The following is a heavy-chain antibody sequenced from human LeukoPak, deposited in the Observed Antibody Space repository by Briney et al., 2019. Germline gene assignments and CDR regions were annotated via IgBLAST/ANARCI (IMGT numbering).Heavy chain of an antibody. CDR2: IYYSGST. V-gene: IGHV4-59*12. CDR1: GGSISSYY. D-gene: IGHD4-17*01. Sequence: PSETLSLTCTVSGGSISSYYWSWIRQPPGKGLEWIGYIYYSGSTYYNPSLKSRVTISVDTSKNQFSLRLSSVTAADTAVYYCARVGTQDYGPGGRFDPWGQGTLVTVSS. J-gene: IGHJ5*02. CDR3: ARVGTQDYGPGGRFDP.